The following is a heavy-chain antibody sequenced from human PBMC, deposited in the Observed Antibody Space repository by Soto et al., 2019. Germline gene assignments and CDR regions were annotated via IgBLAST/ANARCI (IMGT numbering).Heavy chain of an antibody. CDR3: AKATPYDYVWGSYRLDYFDY. Sequence: GGSLRLSCAASGFTFSSYAMSWVRQAPGKGLEWVSAISGSGGSTYYADSVKGRFTISRDNSKNTLYLQMNSLRAEDTAVYYCAKATPYDYVWGSYRLDYFDYWGQGTLVTVSS. D-gene: IGHD3-16*02. J-gene: IGHJ4*02. V-gene: IGHV3-23*01. CDR2: ISGSGGST. CDR1: GFTFSSYA.